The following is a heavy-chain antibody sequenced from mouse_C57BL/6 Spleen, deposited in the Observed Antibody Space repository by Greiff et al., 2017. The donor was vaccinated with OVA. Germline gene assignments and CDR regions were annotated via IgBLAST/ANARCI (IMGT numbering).Heavy chain of an antibody. CDR3: ARSAKYYGSSAWFAY. CDR1: GYTFTSYW. D-gene: IGHD1-1*01. J-gene: IGHJ3*01. CDR2: IDPNSGGT. Sequence: QVQLQQPGAELVKPGASVKLSCKASGYTFTSYWMHWVKQRPGPGLEWIGRIDPNSGGTKYNEKFKSKVTLTVDKPSSTAYLQLSSLTYEETAVYYCARSAKYYGSSAWFAYWGQGTLVTVSA. V-gene: IGHV1-72*01.